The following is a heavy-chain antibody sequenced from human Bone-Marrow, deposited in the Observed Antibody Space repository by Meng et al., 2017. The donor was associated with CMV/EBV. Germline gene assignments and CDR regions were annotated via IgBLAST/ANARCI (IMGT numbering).Heavy chain of an antibody. Sequence: ESLKISCAASGFTFSSYWMSWVRQAPGKGLEWIGEINHSGSTNYNPSLKSRVTISVDTSKNQFSLKLSSVTAAETAVYYCARVDNIAAAGKGAHGPRLLNYYYYGMDVWGQGTTVTVSS. CDR1: GFTFSSYW. V-gene: IGHV4-34*01. CDR3: ARVDNIAAAGKGAHGPRLLNYYYYGMDV. D-gene: IGHD6-13*01. CDR2: INHSGST. J-gene: IGHJ6*02.